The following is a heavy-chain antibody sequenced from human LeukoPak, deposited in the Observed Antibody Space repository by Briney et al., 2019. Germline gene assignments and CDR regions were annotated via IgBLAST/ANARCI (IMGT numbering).Heavy chain of an antibody. CDR2: IYYSGST. D-gene: IGHD6-19*01. V-gene: IGHV4-59*01. Sequence: SETLSLTCTVSGGSISSYYWSWIRQPPGKGLEWIGYIYYSGSTNYNPSLKSRVTISVDTSKNQFSLKLSSVTAADTAVYYCARYQAGTFDYWGQGTLVTVSS. CDR3: ARYQAGTFDY. CDR1: GGSISSYY. J-gene: IGHJ4*02.